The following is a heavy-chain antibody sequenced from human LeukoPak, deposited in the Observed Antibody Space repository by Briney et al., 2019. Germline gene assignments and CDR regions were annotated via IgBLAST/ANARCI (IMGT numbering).Heavy chain of an antibody. J-gene: IGHJ4*02. CDR2: INPSGGST. V-gene: IGHV1-46*01. CDR1: GYTFTSYY. D-gene: IGHD6-25*01. CDR3: AGGRPGFFDY. Sequence: ALVKVSCKASGYTFTSYYMHWVRQAPGQGLEWMGIINPSGGSTSYAQKFQGRVTMTRDTSTSTVYMELSSLRSEDAAVYYCAGGRPGFFDYWGQGTLVTVSS.